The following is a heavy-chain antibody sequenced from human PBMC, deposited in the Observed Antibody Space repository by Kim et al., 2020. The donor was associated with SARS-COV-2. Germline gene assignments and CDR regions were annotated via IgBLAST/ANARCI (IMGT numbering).Heavy chain of an antibody. CDR2: IYTSGST. D-gene: IGHD3-10*01. J-gene: IGHJ4*02. CDR3: ARGVRGVGGDY. Sequence: SETLSLTCTVSGGSISSGSYYWSWIRQPAGKGLEWIGRIYTSGSTNYNPSLKSRVTISVDTSKNQFSLKLSSVTAADTAVYYCARGVRGVGGDYWGQGTLVTVSS. CDR1: GGSISSGSYY. V-gene: IGHV4-61*02.